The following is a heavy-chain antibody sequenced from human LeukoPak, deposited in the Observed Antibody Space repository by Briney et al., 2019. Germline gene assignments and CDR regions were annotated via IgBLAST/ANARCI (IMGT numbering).Heavy chain of an antibody. J-gene: IGHJ5*02. CDR1: GSGFTRYW. Sequence: GEPLQISCKGSGSGFTRYWIGGVRQLPGKGLEWMGIIYPGEADNRYSPSFQGQVPISADKSISTAYLQWSSLQASDTAMYYCARHGGVGWANWFDPWGQGTLVTVSS. D-gene: IGHD3-16*01. CDR2: IYPGEADN. V-gene: IGHV5-51*01. CDR3: ARHGGVGWANWFDP.